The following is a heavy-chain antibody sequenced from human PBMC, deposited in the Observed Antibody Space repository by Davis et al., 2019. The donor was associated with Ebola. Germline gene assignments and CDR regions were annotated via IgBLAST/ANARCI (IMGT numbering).Heavy chain of an antibody. V-gene: IGHV3-23*01. CDR2: INTNGGVT. J-gene: IGHJ5*02. D-gene: IGHD6-13*01. CDR1: GFTFSSHS. Sequence: PGGSLRLSCAASGFTFSSHSMSWVRQAPGKGLEWVSVINTNGGVTYYADSVKGRFIISRDNSRNTLFLQINSLRAEDTAVYYCAAGYSNFRPGNWFDPWGQGTLVTVSS. CDR3: AAGYSNFRPGNWFDP.